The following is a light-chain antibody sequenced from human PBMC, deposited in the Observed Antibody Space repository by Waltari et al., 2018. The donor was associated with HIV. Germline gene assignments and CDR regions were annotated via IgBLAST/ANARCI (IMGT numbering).Light chain of an antibody. CDR2: DVD. CDR1: DSDFGLYHF. CDR3: ASFTGDNTVI. Sequence: AVTPPASVSGLPGQSTTIPCTGDDSDFGLYHFVSWYQQHSGKPPRLILYDVDSRASGVSDRFSGSMSGNTASLTISGLRAEDEGHYYCASFTGDNTVIFGGGTEVTVL. J-gene: IGLJ2*01. V-gene: IGLV2-14*03.